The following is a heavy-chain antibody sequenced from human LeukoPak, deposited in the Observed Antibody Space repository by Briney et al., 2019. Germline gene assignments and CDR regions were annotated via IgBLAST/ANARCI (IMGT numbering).Heavy chain of an antibody. CDR2: INHSGST. CDR3: ARGSTPVFFYGSGSYSTRHSGVDP. CDR1: GGSFSGYY. J-gene: IGHJ5*02. V-gene: IGHV4-34*01. D-gene: IGHD3-10*01. Sequence: SETLSLTCAVYGGSFSGYYWSWIRQPPGKGLEWIGEINHSGSTNYIPSLKSRVTISVDTSKNQFSLKLSSVTAADTAVYYCARGSTPVFFYGSGSYSTRHSGVDPWGQGTLVTVSS.